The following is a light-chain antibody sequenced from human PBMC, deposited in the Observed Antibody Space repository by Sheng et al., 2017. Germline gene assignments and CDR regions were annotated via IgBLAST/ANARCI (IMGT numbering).Light chain of an antibody. V-gene: IGKV3-20*01. CDR1: QSISSDF. J-gene: IGKJ1*01. CDR3: QQYGNSPRT. CDR2: GAS. Sequence: EIVLTQSPGSLSLSPGESATLSCRASQSISSDFLAWYQQTPGQAPRLLVYGASNRATGIPDRFSGSGSGTDFTLSIGRLEPEDSAVYYCQQYGNSPRTFGRGTKVEIK.